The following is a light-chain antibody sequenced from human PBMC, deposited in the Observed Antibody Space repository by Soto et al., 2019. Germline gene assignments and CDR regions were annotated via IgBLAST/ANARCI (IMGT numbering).Light chain of an antibody. CDR3: QNLDSAAFT. Sequence: DIQMTQSPPSLSASVGDRVTSTCRASQDISNYLAWYQQRPGKVPRLLIYAASTLQSGVPSRFSGSGSGTDFTLTISSLLPEDAATYYCQNLDSAAFTFGPGTKVDIK. J-gene: IGKJ3*01. CDR1: QDISNY. CDR2: AAS. V-gene: IGKV1-27*01.